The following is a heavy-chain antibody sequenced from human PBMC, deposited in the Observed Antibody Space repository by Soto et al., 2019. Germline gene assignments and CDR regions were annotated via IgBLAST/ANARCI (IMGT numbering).Heavy chain of an antibody. V-gene: IGHV4-31*03. CDR3: ARADVVVVAATPVDYYYMDV. CDR2: IYYSGST. Sequence: SETLSLTCTVSVVSISRRGYYWSCIRQHPGNGLDCIGYIYYSGSTYYNPSLKSRVTISVDTSKNQFSLRLSSVTAADTAVYYCARADVVVVAATPVDYYYMDVWGKGTTVT. CDR1: VVSISRRGYY. D-gene: IGHD2-15*01. J-gene: IGHJ6*03.